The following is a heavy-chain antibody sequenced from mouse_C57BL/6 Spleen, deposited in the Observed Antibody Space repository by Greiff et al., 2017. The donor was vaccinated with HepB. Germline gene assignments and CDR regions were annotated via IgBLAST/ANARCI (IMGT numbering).Heavy chain of an antibody. J-gene: IGHJ2*01. CDR1: GYTFTSYW. CDR3: ARKVYFYYFDY. Sequence: QVQPQQPGAELVKPGASVKLSCKASGYTFTSYWMQWVKQRPGQGLEWIGEIDPSDSYTNYNQKFKGKATLTVDTSSSTAYMQRSSLTSEDSAVYYCARKVYFYYFDYWGQGTTLTVSS. V-gene: IGHV1-50*01. CDR2: IDPSDSYT. D-gene: IGHD2-1*01.